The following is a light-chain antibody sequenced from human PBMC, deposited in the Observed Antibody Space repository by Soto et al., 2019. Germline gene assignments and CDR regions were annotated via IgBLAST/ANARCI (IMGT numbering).Light chain of an antibody. CDR3: MSFVESTSTHWV. J-gene: IGLJ3*02. CDR2: KVN. CDR1: SSDVGHPYNY. V-gene: IGLV2-14*01. Sequence: QSALTQPASVSGSPGQSTTISCTGTSSDVGHPYNYVSWYQQYPGKAPKLLIFKVNNRPSGISGRFSGSKSGNTASLTISGLQAEDEGDYYCMSFVESTSTHWVLGEGTKLTVL.